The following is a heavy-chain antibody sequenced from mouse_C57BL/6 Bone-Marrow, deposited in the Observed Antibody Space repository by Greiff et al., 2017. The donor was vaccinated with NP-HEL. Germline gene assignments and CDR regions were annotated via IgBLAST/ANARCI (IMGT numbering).Heavy chain of an antibody. Sequence: EVQLVESGGGLVQPGGSLKLSCAASGFTFSDYYMYWVRQTPEKRLEWVAYISNGGGSTYYPDTVKGRFTISRDNAKNTLYLQMSRLKSEDTAMYYCARDSTMVLRYFDVWGTGTTVTVSS. CDR2: ISNGGGST. CDR1: GFTFSDYY. V-gene: IGHV5-12*01. CDR3: ARDSTMVLRYFDV. D-gene: IGHD2-1*01. J-gene: IGHJ1*03.